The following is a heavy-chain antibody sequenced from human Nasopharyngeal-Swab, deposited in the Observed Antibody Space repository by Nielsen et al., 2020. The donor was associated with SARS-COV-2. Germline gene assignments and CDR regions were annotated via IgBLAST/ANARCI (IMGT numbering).Heavy chain of an antibody. CDR3: ARETYYDYVWGSGRADYYYGMDV. V-gene: IGHV3-7*01. D-gene: IGHD3-16*01. Sequence: GGSLKISCAASGFTFSSYWMSWVRQAPGKGLEWVANIKQDGSEKYYVDSVKGRFTISRDNAKNSLYLQMNSLRAEDTAVYYCARETYYDYVWGSGRADYYYGMDVWGQGTTVTVSS. CDR2: IKQDGSEK. CDR1: GFTFSSYW. J-gene: IGHJ6*02.